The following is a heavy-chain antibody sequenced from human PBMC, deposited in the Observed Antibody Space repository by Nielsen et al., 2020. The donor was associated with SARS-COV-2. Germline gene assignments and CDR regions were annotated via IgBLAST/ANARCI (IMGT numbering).Heavy chain of an antibody. CDR2: TRNKANSYTT. V-gene: IGHV3-72*01. D-gene: IGHD2-2*01. J-gene: IGHJ4*02. CDR3: TTDRYCSSTSCYFGVY. Sequence: WIRQPPGKGLEWVGRTRNKANSYTTEYAASVKGRFTISRDDSKNTLYLQMNSLKTEDTAVYYCTTDRYCSSTSCYFGVYWGQGTLVTVSS.